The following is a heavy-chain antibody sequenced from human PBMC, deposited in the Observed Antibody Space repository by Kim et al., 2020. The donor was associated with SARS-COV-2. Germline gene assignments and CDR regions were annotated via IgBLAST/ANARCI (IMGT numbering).Heavy chain of an antibody. CDR2: VRNKAHSYTT. Sequence: GGSLRLSCAASGFTFSDHYMDWVRQAPGKGLEWVGRVRNKAHSYTTEYAASVKGRFTVSRDDSKNSLYLQLNSLQTEDTAVYYCARTYSSGWSDHYFDSWGQGTLVTVSS. D-gene: IGHD6-19*01. CDR1: GFTFSDHY. V-gene: IGHV3-72*01. J-gene: IGHJ4*02. CDR3: ARTYSSGWSDHYFDS.